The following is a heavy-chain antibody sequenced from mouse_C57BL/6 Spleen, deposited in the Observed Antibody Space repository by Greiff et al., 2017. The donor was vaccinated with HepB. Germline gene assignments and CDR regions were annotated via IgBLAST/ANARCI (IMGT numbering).Heavy chain of an antibody. CDR3: ARLGYFDY. J-gene: IGHJ2*01. D-gene: IGHD4-1*01. CDR1: GYAFTNYL. V-gene: IGHV1-54*01. CDR2: INPGSGGT. Sequence: VQLQESGAELVRPGTSVKVSCKASGYAFTNYLIEWVKQRPGQGLEWIGVINPGSGGTNYNEKFKGKATLTADKSSSTAYMQLSSLTSEDSAVYYCARLGYFDYWGQGTTLTVSS.